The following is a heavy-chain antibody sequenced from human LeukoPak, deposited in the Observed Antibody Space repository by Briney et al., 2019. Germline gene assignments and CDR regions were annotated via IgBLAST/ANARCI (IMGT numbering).Heavy chain of an antibody. CDR3: ARDFGYF. J-gene: IGHJ4*02. D-gene: IGHD3-10*01. V-gene: IGHV3-23*01. Sequence: GGSLRLSCAASGLTFNSYAMSWVRQAPGKGLEWVSAIRGSGGGTYYADSVKGRFTISRDNAKNSLYLQMNSLRAEDTAVYYCARDFGYFWGQGTLVTVSS. CDR1: GLTFNSYA. CDR2: IRGSGGGT.